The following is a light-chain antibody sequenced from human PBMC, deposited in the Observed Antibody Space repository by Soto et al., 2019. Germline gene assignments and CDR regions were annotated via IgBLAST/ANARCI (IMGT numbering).Light chain of an antibody. CDR3: QQFSSYPLT. Sequence: EIVLTQSPGTLSLSPGESAPLSCRASQTVRNNYLAWYQQKPGQAPRLLIYDASSRATGIPDRFSGGGSGTDFTLTISRLEPEDFAVYYCQQFSSYPLTFGGGTKVDIK. V-gene: IGKV3-20*01. J-gene: IGKJ4*01. CDR1: QTVRNNY. CDR2: DAS.